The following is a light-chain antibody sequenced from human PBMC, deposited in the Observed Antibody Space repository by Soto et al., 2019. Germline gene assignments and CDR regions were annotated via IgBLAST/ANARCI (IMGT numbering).Light chain of an antibody. Sequence: QSVLTQPPSASGTPGQRVTISCSGSSSNIEYNSVYWYQQLPGSAPQLLIHRNNQRPSGVPDRFSGSKSGTSASLAISGLRSEDEADYHCASWDDSLRGFVFGTGTKLTVL. J-gene: IGLJ1*01. CDR1: SSNIEYNS. CDR3: ASWDDSLRGFV. CDR2: RNN. V-gene: IGLV1-47*01.